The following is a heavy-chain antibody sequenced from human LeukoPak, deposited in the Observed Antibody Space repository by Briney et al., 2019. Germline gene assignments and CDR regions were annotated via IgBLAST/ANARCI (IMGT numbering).Heavy chain of an antibody. Sequence: SETLSLTCTVPGGSISSYYWSWIRQPPGKGLEWIGYIYYSGSTNYNPSLKSRVTISVDTSKNQFSLKLSSVTAADTAVYYCARSVVPYYYYGMDVWGQGTTVTVSS. CDR3: ARSVVPYYYYGMDV. CDR1: GGSISSYY. CDR2: IYYSGST. D-gene: IGHD4-23*01. J-gene: IGHJ6*02. V-gene: IGHV4-59*01.